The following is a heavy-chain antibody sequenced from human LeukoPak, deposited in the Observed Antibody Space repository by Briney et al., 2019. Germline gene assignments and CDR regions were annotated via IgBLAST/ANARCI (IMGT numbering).Heavy chain of an antibody. J-gene: IGHJ5*02. V-gene: IGHV4-39*07. CDR2: IYYSGST. D-gene: IGHD6-13*01. CDR3: ASRSINWYRGNNWFDP. Sequence: SGTLSLTCTVSRGSISIYYWGWIRQPPGKGLEWIGSIYYSGSTYYNPSLKSRVTISVDTSKNQFSLKLSSVTAADTAVYYCASRSINWYRGNNWFDPWGQGTLVTVSS. CDR1: RGSISIYY.